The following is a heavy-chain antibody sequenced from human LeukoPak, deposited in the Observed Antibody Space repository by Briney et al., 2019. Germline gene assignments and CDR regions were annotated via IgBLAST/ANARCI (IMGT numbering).Heavy chain of an antibody. CDR2: ISAYNGNT. CDR1: GYTFTSYG. J-gene: IGHJ4*02. D-gene: IGHD4-17*01. Sequence: ASMKVSCKASGYTFTSYGISWVRQAPGQGLEWMGWISAYNGNTNYAQKLQGRVTMTTDTSTSTAYMELRSLRSDDTAVYYCASTTTVTTGAYGFDYWGQGTLVTVSS. V-gene: IGHV1-18*01. CDR3: ASTTTVTTGAYGFDY.